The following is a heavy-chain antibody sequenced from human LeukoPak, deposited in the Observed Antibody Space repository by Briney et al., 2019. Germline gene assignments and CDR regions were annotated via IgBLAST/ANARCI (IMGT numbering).Heavy chain of an antibody. J-gene: IGHJ4*02. V-gene: IGHV3-74*01. D-gene: IGHD3-10*01. CDR2: INSDGSSR. CDR1: GFTFSNYW. CDR3: AREHGSGSPYFDY. Sequence: PGGSLRLSCAASGFTFSNYWMHWVRQAPGKGLVWVSRINSDGSSRNYADSVKGRFTISRDNAKNTLYLQMNSLRAEDTAVYYCAREHGSGSPYFDYWGQGTLVTVSS.